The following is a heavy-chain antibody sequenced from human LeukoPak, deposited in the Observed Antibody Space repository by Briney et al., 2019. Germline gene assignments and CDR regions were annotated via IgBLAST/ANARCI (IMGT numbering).Heavy chain of an antibody. J-gene: IGHJ4*02. D-gene: IGHD6-6*01. V-gene: IGHV3-23*01. Sequence: GGSLRLSCVASGFTFSNYAMTWVRKAPGEGLEWVSGISGSAASTYYADSVKGRFNIARDNSKNTLYLQMNSLRAEDTAVYYCAKEDDIAAERAPFDYWGQGALVTVSS. CDR1: GFTFSNYA. CDR3: AKEDDIAAERAPFDY. CDR2: ISGSAAST.